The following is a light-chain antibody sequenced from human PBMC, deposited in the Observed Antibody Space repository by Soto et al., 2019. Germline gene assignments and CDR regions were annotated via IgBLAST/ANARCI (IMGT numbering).Light chain of an antibody. CDR2: DVT. CDR1: SSDVGTYNR. Sequence: QSVLTQPPSVSGSPGQSFAISCTGTSSDVGTYNRVSWYQQPPGTAPKLMIYDVTNRPSGVPDRFSGSKSGNTASLTISGLQAEDEADYYCSSFTSSNTYVFGTGNKVTV. J-gene: IGLJ1*01. V-gene: IGLV2-18*02. CDR3: SSFTSSNTYV.